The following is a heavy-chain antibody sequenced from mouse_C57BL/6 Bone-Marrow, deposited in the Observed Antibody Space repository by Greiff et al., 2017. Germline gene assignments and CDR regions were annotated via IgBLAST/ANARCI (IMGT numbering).Heavy chain of an antibody. CDR1: GYAFSSYW. Sequence: PSGAELVKPGASVKISCKSSGYAFSSYWMNWVKQRPGTGLEWIGQIYPGDGDTNYNGKFKGKATLTADKSSSTAYMQLSSLTSEDSAVYFCAREGITTVVASDYWGQGTTLTFSS. V-gene: IGHV1-80*01. D-gene: IGHD1-1*01. J-gene: IGHJ2*01. CDR3: AREGITTVVASDY. CDR2: IYPGDGDT.